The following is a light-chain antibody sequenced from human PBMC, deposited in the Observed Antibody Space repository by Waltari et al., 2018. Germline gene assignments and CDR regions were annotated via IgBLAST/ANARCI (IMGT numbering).Light chain of an antibody. Sequence: QSVLTQPPSVSGAPGQRVTISCIGTRSNIEAGYDVHWYQHVLGTAPKVVIYTNSIRPSGVPDRFSGSKSGTSASLAITGLQAEDEAEYYCQSYDSSLSGWVFGGGTTLTVL. CDR3: QSYDSSLSGWV. V-gene: IGLV1-40*01. J-gene: IGLJ2*01. CDR1: RSNIEAGYD. CDR2: TNS.